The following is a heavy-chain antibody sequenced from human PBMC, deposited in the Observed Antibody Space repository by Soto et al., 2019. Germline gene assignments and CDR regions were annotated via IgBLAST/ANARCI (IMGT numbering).Heavy chain of an antibody. CDR1: GGTFSSYA. D-gene: IGHD5-18*01. CDR3: ARVPPDTARAYYYYGMDV. CDR2: IIPIFGTA. Sequence: SVKVSCKASGGTFSSYAISWVRQAPGQGLEWMGGIIPIFGTANYAQKFQGRVTITADKSTSTAYMELSSLRSEDTAVYYCARVPPDTARAYYYYGMDVWGQGTTVTVSS. J-gene: IGHJ6*02. V-gene: IGHV1-69*06.